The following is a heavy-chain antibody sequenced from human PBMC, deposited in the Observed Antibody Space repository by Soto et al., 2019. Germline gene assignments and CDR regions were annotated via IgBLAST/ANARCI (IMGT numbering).Heavy chain of an antibody. CDR1: GYTFTSYA. V-gene: IGHV1-3*01. J-gene: IGHJ6*02. CDR2: INAGNGNT. CDR3: ARAPPNAPIYGMDV. Sequence: QVQLVQSGAEVKKPGASVKVSCKASGYTFTSYAMHWVRQAPGQRLEWMGWINAGNGNTKYSQKFQGRVTITRDTSASTAYMDLSSLRSEDPAVYYCARAPPNAPIYGMDVWGQGTTVTVSS. D-gene: IGHD1-1*01.